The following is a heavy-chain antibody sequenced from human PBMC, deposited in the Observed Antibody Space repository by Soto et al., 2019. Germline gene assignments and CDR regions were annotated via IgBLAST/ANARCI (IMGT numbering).Heavy chain of an antibody. D-gene: IGHD3-22*01. V-gene: IGHV3-33*01. J-gene: IGHJ4*02. Sequence: QAQLVESGGGVVQPGRSLRLSCAASGFTFSSYGMHWVRQAPGKGLEWVAVIWYDGSNKYYADSVKGRFTISRDNSKNTLYLQMNSLRAEDTAVYYCAREPDYYDSSGYLDYWGQGTLVTVSS. CDR2: IWYDGSNK. CDR1: GFTFSSYG. CDR3: AREPDYYDSSGYLDY.